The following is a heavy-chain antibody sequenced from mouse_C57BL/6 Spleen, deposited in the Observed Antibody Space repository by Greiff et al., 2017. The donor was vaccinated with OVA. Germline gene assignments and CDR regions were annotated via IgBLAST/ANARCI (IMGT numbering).Heavy chain of an antibody. Sequence: QVQLQQSGAELVRPGASVKLSCKASGYTFTDYYINWVKQRPGQGLEWIARIYPGSGNTYYNEKFKGKATLTAEKSSSTAYMQLSSLTSEDAAVYFCARDYGLREGAMDYWGQGTSVTVSS. CDR1: GYTFTDYY. J-gene: IGHJ4*01. CDR3: ARDYGLREGAMDY. D-gene: IGHD1-1*02. V-gene: IGHV1-76*01. CDR2: IYPGSGNT.